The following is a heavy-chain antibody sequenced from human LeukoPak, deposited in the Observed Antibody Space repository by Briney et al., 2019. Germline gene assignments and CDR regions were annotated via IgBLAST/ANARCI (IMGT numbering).Heavy chain of an antibody. CDR2: ISYIGST. CDR3: ARDLVTVTKGFDI. D-gene: IGHD4-17*01. J-gene: IGHJ3*02. CDR1: DDSFSSHY. Sequence: SETLSLTCAVSDDSFSSHYWPWIRQPPGKGLEWIGYISYIGSTNYNPSLKSRVTISIDTSKNQFSLKLTSVTAADTAVYYCARDLVTVTKGFDIWGQGTVVSVSS. V-gene: IGHV4-59*11.